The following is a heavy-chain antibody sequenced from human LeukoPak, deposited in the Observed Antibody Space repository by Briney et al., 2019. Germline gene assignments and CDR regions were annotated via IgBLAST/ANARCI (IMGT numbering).Heavy chain of an antibody. J-gene: IGHJ4*02. Sequence: GGSLRLSCATSGFTFSNYAMGWVRQAPGKGLEGVSWISGSAGSTYYADYVTGRFTISRDNSKHTLYLQMNSLRAEDTAVSYYSRGRYCSSPSCYIDYWGQGTLVPVAS. V-gene: IGHV3-23*01. CDR1: GFTFSNYA. CDR2: ISGSAGST. CDR3: SRGRYCSSPSCYIDY. D-gene: IGHD2-2*02.